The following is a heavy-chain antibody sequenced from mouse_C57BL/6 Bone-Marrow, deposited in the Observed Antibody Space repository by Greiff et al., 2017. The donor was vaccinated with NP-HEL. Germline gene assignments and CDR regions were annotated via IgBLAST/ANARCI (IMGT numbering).Heavy chain of an antibody. CDR1: GYTFTSYW. V-gene: IGHV1-69*01. Sequence: VQLQQPGAELVMPGASVKLSCKASGYTFTSYWMHWVKQRPGQGLEWIGEIDPSDSYTNYNQKFKGKSTLTVDKSSSTAYMQLSSLTSEDSAVYYCAISGYFGVWGTGTTVTVSS. J-gene: IGHJ1*03. CDR2: IDPSDSYT. CDR3: AISGYFGV. D-gene: IGHD6-2*01.